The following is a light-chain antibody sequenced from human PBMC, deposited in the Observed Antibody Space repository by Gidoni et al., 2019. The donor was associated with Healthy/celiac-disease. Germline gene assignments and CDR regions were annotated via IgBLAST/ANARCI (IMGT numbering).Light chain of an antibody. Sequence: ESVVTQSRATLSVSRGERAPLSCRDSQSVSSYLAWYQQKPGQAPRLLIYDASNRATGIPARFSGSGSGTDFTLTISSLEPEDFAVYYCQQRSNWLFTFGPGTKVDIK. J-gene: IGKJ3*01. CDR3: QQRSNWLFT. CDR2: DAS. V-gene: IGKV3-11*01. CDR1: QSVSSY.